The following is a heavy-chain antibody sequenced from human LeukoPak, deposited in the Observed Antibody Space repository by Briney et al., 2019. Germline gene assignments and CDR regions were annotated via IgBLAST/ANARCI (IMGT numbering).Heavy chain of an antibody. CDR1: GSLFTNYW. Sequence: GSLQISCQGSGSLFTNYWIGSVRQVPGKGLEWMGIIWPGDSTTRYTPSFQGQVTISADKSLSTAYLQWSSLKAPDTAMYYCARHPPYSGVPARPFDYWGPGTLVTVSS. CDR2: IWPGDSTT. J-gene: IGHJ4*02. CDR3: ARHPPYSGVPARPFDY. V-gene: IGHV5-51*01. D-gene: IGHD1-26*01.